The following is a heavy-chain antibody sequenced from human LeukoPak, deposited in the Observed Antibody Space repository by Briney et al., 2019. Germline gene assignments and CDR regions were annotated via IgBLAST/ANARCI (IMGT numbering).Heavy chain of an antibody. CDR1: GFTFSSYA. CDR2: ISYDGSNK. J-gene: IGHJ4*02. CDR3: ARDSSSWPYYFDY. D-gene: IGHD6-13*01. Sequence: PGRSLRLSCAASGFTFSSYAIHWVRQAPGKGLEWVAVISYDGSNKYYADSVKGRFTISRDNSKNTLYPQMNSLRAEDTAVYYCARDSSSWPYYFDYWGQGTLVTVSS. V-gene: IGHV3-30-3*01.